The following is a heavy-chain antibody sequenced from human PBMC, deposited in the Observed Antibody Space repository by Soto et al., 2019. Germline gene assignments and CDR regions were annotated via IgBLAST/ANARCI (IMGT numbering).Heavy chain of an antibody. CDR2: INDSGST. D-gene: IGHD4-4*01. J-gene: IGHJ4*02. V-gene: IGHV4-34*01. Sequence: PSETLSLTCGVDGGSFSGYYWSWIRQPPGKGLEWIGEINDSGSTKYNPSLKSRITISVDTSKNQFSLHLSSVTAADTAVYYCARGVTTVTTLDYWGQGTLVTVSS. CDR1: GGSFSGYY. CDR3: ARGVTTVTTLDY.